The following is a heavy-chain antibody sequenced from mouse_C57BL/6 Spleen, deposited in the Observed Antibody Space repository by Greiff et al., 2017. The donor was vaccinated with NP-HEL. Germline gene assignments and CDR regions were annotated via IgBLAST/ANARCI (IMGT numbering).Heavy chain of an antibody. V-gene: IGHV1-54*01. Sequence: QVQLQQSGAELVRPGTSVKVSCKASGYAFTNYLIEWVKQRPGQGLEWIGVINPGSGGTNYNEKFKGKATLTADKSSSTAYMQLSSLTSEDSAVYFCARRGITTGAMDYWGQGTSVTVSS. J-gene: IGHJ4*01. CDR3: ARRGITTGAMDY. D-gene: IGHD1-1*01. CDR1: GYAFTNYL. CDR2: INPGSGGT.